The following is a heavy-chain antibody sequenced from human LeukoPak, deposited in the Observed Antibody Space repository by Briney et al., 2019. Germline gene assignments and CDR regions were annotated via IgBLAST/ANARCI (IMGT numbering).Heavy chain of an antibody. V-gene: IGHV3-33*01. Sequence: GGSLRLSCAASGFTFSSYGMHWVRQAPGKGLEWVAVIWYDGSNKYYADSVKGRFTISRDNSKNTLYLQMNSLRAEDTAVYYCARGPSMVRGVTAFVYWGQGTLVTVSS. CDR3: ARGPSMVRGVTAFVY. J-gene: IGHJ4*02. CDR2: IWYDGSNK. D-gene: IGHD3-10*01. CDR1: GFTFSSYG.